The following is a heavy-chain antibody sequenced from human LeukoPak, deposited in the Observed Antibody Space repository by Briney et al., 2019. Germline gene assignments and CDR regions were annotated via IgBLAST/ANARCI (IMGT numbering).Heavy chain of an antibody. CDR2: SYPGDSDT. Sequence: SGESLQISCQGSGSSFTSYWIGWVRPMPGKGLEWMGISYPGDSDTRYSPSFQGQVTISADKSLSTAYLQWSSLKASDTAMYYCARAGSHYYDSSGYYESVWFDPWGQGTLVTVSS. CDR3: ARAGSHYYDSSGYYESVWFDP. D-gene: IGHD3-22*01. CDR1: GSSFTSYW. V-gene: IGHV5-51*01. J-gene: IGHJ5*02.